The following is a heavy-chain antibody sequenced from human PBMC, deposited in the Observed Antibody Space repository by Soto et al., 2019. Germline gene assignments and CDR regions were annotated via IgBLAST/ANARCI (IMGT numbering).Heavy chain of an antibody. Sequence: PSETLSLTCAVYAGSFSGYYWSWIRQTPGKGLERIGEITHSGSTNQKPSLKSRVTILVDTFKMQFSLWLRCVTAADTAVYYCARGIAMKVAVRDDAPGKYFFDYWGLGTLGAVSS. CDR3: ARGIAMKVAVRDDAPGKYFFDY. V-gene: IGHV4-34*01. CDR2: ITHSGST. CDR1: AGSFSGYY. D-gene: IGHD3-22*01. J-gene: IGHJ4*02.